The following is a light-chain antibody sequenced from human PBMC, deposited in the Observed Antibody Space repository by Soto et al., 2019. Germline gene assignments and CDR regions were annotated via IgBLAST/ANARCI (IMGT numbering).Light chain of an antibody. CDR2: GVS. CDR1: SSDIGGYNY. CDR3: SSYKTSSTVVV. J-gene: IGLJ2*01. V-gene: IGLV2-14*01. Sequence: QSALTQPASVSGSPGQSITISCTGTSSDIGGYNYVSWYQQYPGKAPKLMIFGVSDRPSGVSNRFSGSKSGTTASLTISGLQAEDEADYYCSSYKTSSTVVVFVGGTKVTVL.